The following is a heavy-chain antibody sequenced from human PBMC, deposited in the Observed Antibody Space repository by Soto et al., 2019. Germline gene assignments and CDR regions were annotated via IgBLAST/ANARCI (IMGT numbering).Heavy chain of an antibody. CDR1: GFAFSSSV. Sequence: EVQLLESGGDLVQPGGSLRLSCAASGFAFSSSVLGLVRQAPGKGLEWVSTITVRGDGTFYADSVKGRFRISRDNSENTQFMQMNSLRPDETATYYCVTSRAGDFDYWGQGTLVTVSS. CDR2: ITVRGDGT. CDR3: VTSRAGDFDY. D-gene: IGHD6-19*01. V-gene: IGHV3-23*01. J-gene: IGHJ4*02.